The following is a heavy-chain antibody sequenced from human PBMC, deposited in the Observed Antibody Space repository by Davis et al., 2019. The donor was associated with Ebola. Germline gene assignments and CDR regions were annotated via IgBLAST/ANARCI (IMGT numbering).Heavy chain of an antibody. J-gene: IGHJ4*02. CDR2: INKDGSST. CDR1: GLTLSRYW. CDR3: TRDRSAAG. Sequence: GESLKISCAASGLTLSRYWMHWVRQAPGEGLVWVSRINKDGSSTSHADSVRGRFTISRDNAKNSLYLQMSSLRVEDTAVYYCTRDRSAAGWGQGTLVTVSS. V-gene: IGHV3-74*01. D-gene: IGHD6-13*01.